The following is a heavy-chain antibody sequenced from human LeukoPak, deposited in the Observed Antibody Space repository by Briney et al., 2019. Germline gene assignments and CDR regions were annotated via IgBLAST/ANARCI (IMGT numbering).Heavy chain of an antibody. J-gene: IGHJ6*02. Sequence: GGSLRLSCAASGFTFSSYAMHWVRQAPGKGLEWVAVISYDGSNKYYADSVKGRFTISRDNSKNTLYLQMNSLRAEDTAVYYCARDRIVVVTGYGMDVWGQGTLVTVSS. V-gene: IGHV3-30-3*01. CDR3: ARDRIVVVTGYGMDV. D-gene: IGHD2-21*02. CDR1: GFTFSSYA. CDR2: ISYDGSNK.